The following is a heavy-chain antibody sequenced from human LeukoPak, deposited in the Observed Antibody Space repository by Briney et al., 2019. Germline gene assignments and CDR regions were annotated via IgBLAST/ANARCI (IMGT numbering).Heavy chain of an antibody. CDR1: GDSITDDY. D-gene: IGHD3-3*02. V-gene: IGHV4-4*07. Sequence: SSETLSLTCTVSGDSITDDYYTWLRQPAGKGLEWLGRIHSGGTTNYNPSLMSRVTLSIDKSKKHISLRLTSVTAADTALYYCARDNGSGYTKGYEHYYYYLDVWGKGTTVTVSS. J-gene: IGHJ6*03. CDR3: ARDNGSGYTKGYEHYYYYLDV. CDR2: IHSGGTT.